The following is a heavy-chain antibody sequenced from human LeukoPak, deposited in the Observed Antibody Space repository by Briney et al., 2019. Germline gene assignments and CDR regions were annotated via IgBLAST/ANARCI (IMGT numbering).Heavy chain of an antibody. CDR2: ISGSGGST. D-gene: IGHD1-26*01. J-gene: IGHJ6*03. CDR1: GFTFSSYA. CDR3: AKEAVGAGYMDV. V-gene: IGHV3-23*01. Sequence: GGSLRLSCAASGFTFSSYAMSWVRQAPGKGLEWVSVISGSGGSTHYADSVKGRFTISRDNSKNTLYLQMKSLRAEDTVVYYCAKEAVGAGYMDVWGKGTTVTISS.